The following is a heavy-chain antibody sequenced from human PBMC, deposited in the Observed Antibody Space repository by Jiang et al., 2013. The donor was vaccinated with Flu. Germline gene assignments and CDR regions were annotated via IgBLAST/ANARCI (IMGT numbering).Heavy chain of an antibody. CDR3: ARAMRQLVGDPDYYYYDYGMDV. CDR2: IHHSGST. Sequence: LLKPSETLSLTCTVSGYSISSGYSWGWIRQPPGKGLEWIGSIHHSGSTYHNPSLKSRVTISVDTSKNQFSLKLRSVIAADTAVYYCARAMRQLVGDPDYYYYDYGMDVWGQGTTVTVSS. V-gene: IGHV4-38-2*02. CDR1: GYSISSGYS. D-gene: IGHD6-13*01. J-gene: IGHJ6*02.